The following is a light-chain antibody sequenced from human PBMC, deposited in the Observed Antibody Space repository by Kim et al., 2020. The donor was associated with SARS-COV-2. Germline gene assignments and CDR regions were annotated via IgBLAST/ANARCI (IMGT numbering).Light chain of an antibody. Sequence: GKTVRSTCQGDSLSTHAANWYHPKPGQAPVLVIYGEKNRPSGIPDRFAGSSSGNTASLIITVAQAGDEAFYYCNSWDSSGNHLLFGGGTRLTFL. J-gene: IGLJ2*01. CDR1: SLSTHA. CDR2: GEK. CDR3: NSWDSSGNHLL. V-gene: IGLV3-19*01.